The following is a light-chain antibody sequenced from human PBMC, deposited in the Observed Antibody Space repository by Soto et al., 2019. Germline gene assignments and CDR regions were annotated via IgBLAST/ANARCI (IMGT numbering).Light chain of an antibody. CDR3: QQYNSYSIIT. Sequence: DIQMTQSPSTLSASVGDRVTITCRASQSISSWLAWYQQKPGKAPKLLIYDASSLESGVPSRFSGSGSGTEFTLTISSLQPDDFATYYCQQYNSYSIITVGPGTKVDIK. V-gene: IGKV1-5*01. CDR1: QSISSW. J-gene: IGKJ3*01. CDR2: DAS.